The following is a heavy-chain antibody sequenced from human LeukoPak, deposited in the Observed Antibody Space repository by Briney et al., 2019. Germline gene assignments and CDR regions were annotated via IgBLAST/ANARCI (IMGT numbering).Heavy chain of an antibody. CDR3: ARVDTAMAKDPYYFDY. D-gene: IGHD5-18*01. Sequence: PSETLSLTCAVYVGSFSGYYWSWIRQPPGKGLEWIGEIYHSGSTNYNPSLKSRVTISVDTSKNQFSLKLSSVTAADTAVYYCARVDTAMAKDPYYFDYWGQGTLVTVSS. J-gene: IGHJ4*02. CDR1: VGSFSGYY. CDR2: IYHSGST. V-gene: IGHV4-34*01.